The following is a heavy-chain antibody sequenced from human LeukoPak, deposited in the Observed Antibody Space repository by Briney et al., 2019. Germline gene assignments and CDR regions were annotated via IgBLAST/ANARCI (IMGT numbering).Heavy chain of an antibody. V-gene: IGHV1-24*01. J-gene: IGHJ3*02. D-gene: IGHD2-2*01. CDR3: ATEYCSSTSCSLAFDI. CDR2: FDPEDGET. Sequence: ASVKVSCKVSGYTLTELSMHWVRQAPGKGLEWMGGFDPEDGETIYAQKFQGRVTMTEDTSTDTAYMKLSSLRSEDTAVYYCATEYCSSTSCSLAFDIWGQGTMVTVSS. CDR1: GYTLTELS.